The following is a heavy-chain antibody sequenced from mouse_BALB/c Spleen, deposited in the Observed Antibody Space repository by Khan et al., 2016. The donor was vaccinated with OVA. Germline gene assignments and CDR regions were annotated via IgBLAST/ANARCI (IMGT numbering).Heavy chain of an antibody. CDR2: IHPYRSAT. CDR3: CWALHYYGSSYEGFAY. Sequence: VQLQQSLPELVTPGASLKISFHASVSPFTLSFMPFFPQKPVHFLEFLLYIHPYRSATNSPSNFTGPSTLTSDKSSIHSYMELSSLTSEDSSFYYGCWALHYYGSSYEGFAYWGQGTLVTVSA. CDR1: VSPFTLSF. J-gene: IGHJ3*01. D-gene: IGHD1-1*01. V-gene: IGHV1S136*01.